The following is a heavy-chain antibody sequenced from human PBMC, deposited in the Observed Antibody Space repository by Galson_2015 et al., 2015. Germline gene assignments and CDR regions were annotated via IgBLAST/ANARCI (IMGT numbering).Heavy chain of an antibody. CDR1: GYTFTSYG. J-gene: IGHJ5*02. CDR3: ARVPRRGDIVATIRGLWFDP. Sequence: SVKVSCKASGYTFTSYGISWVRQAPGQGLEWMGWISAYNGNTNYAQKLQGRVTMTTDTSTSTAYMELRSLRSDDTAVYYCARVPRRGDIVATIRGLWFDPRGQGTLVTVSS. V-gene: IGHV1-18*01. D-gene: IGHD5-12*01. CDR2: ISAYNGNT.